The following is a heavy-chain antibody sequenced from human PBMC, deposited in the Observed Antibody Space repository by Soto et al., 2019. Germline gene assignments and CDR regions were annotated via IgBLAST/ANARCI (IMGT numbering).Heavy chain of an antibody. Sequence: EVQLLESGGDLVHPGGSLRLSCSVSGFTFTNYAMSWVRQAPGKGLEWVSVVSGGGENTHYADSVKGRFTISRDNSKKKLYLQVNGQRAVDSAVYFCVAAGYWRRTMFGVLLIVPDDVIWGRGTVVTVSS. V-gene: IGHV3-23*01. CDR2: VSGGGENT. D-gene: IGHD3-10*02. CDR1: GFTFTNYA. J-gene: IGHJ3*02. CDR3: VAAGYWRRTMFGVLLIVPDDVI.